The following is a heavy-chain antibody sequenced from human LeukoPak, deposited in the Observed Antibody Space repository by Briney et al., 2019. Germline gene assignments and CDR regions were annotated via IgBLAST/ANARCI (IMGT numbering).Heavy chain of an antibody. J-gene: IGHJ5*02. CDR3: AKATHNWNPFDP. D-gene: IGHD1-1*01. CDR1: GFTFSSYE. CDR2: ISSSGGTT. V-gene: IGHV3-23*01. Sequence: GSLRLSCAASGFTFSSYEMNWVRQAPGKGLEWVSYISSSGGTTFYADSVKGRFTISRDNSKDTLYLQMNSLRAEDTAVYYCAKATHNWNPFDPWGQGTLVTVSS.